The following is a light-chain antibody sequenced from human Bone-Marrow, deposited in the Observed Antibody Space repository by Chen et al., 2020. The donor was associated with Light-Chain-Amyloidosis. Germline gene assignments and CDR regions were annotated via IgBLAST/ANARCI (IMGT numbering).Light chain of an antibody. V-gene: IGLV3-21*02. CDR1: NIGSAI. J-gene: IGLJ3*02. CDR2: DYS. CDR3: QVWDRSSDRPV. Sequence: SYVLTQSSPVSAAPGQTATIACGGNNIGSAIVHWYQQTPGQAPLLVVYDYSDRPSGIPERLSGSNSGNTATLTINRVEAGDEADYYCQVWDRSSDRPVFGGGTKLTVL.